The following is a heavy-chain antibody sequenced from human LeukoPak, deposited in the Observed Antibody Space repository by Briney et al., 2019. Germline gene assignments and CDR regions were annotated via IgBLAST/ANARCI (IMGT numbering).Heavy chain of an antibody. V-gene: IGHV3-53*01. CDR1: GFTVSSNY. D-gene: IGHD3-22*01. CDR3: ARVPGYDSSGYFDY. J-gene: IGHJ4*02. CDR2: IYSDGST. Sequence: GGSLRLSCAASGFTVSSNYMSWVRQAPGKGLEWVLVIYSDGSTYYADSVKGRFTISRDNSKNTLYLQMNNLRAEDTAVYYCARVPGYDSSGYFDYWGQGTLVTVSS.